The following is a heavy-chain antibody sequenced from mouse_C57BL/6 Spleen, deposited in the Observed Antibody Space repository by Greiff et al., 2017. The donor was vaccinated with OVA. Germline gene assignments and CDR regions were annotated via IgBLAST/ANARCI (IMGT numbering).Heavy chain of an antibody. CDR3: ARDITGTGAMDY. V-gene: IGHV7-1*01. Sequence: EVKVVESGGGLVQSGRSLRLSCATSGFTFSDFYMEWVRQAPGKGLEWIAASRNKANDYTTEYSASVKGRFIVSRDTSQSILYLQMNALRAEDTAMYYCARDITGTGAMDYWGQGTSVTVSS. D-gene: IGHD4-1*01. CDR2: SRNKANDYTT. CDR1: GFTFSDFY. J-gene: IGHJ4*01.